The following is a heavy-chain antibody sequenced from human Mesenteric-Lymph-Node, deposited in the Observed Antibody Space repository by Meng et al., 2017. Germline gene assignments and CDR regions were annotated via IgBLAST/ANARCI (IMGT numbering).Heavy chain of an antibody. J-gene: IGHJ4*02. CDR1: GGSIGSGGYY. D-gene: IGHD5-24*01. Sequence: VQLQAAGSGLVKPSQTLSLTCTVSGGSIGSGGYYWSWIRQHPGKGLEWIGYIYYTGSTFYNPSLKSRVTISVDTSKNQFSLKLISATAAGTAVYYCAREAGRDGYATPKFDYWGQGTLVTVSS. V-gene: IGHV4-31*03. CDR2: IYYTGST. CDR3: AREAGRDGYATPKFDY.